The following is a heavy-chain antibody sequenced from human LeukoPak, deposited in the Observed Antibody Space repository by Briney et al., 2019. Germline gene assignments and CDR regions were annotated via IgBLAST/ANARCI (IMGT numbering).Heavy chain of an antibody. D-gene: IGHD6-19*01. CDR3: ARELGSGWYSNWFDP. CDR1: GGSISSYY. J-gene: IGHJ5*02. V-gene: IGHV4-59*01. CDR2: IYYSGST. Sequence: SETLSLTCTVSGGSISSYYWSWIRQPPGKGLEWIGYIYYSGSTNYNPSLKSRVTISVDTSKNQFSLKPSSVTAADTAVYYCARELGSGWYSNWFDPWGQGTLVTVSS.